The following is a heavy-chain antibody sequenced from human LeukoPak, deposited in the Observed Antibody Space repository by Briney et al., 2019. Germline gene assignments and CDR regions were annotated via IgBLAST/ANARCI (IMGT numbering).Heavy chain of an antibody. V-gene: IGHV4-59*12. CDR2: IYYSGST. CDR3: ARDFPGEEMKRGYSYGYRSGWFDP. Sequence: PSETLSLTCTVSGGSISSYYWSWIRQPPGKGLEWIGYIYYSGSTNYNPSLKSRVTISVDTSKNQFSLKLSSVTAADTAVYYCARDFPGEEMKRGYSYGYRSGWFDPWGQGTLVTVSS. CDR1: GGSISSYY. D-gene: IGHD5-18*01. J-gene: IGHJ5*02.